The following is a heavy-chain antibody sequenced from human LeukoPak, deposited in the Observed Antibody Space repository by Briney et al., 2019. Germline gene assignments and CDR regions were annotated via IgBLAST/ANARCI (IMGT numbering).Heavy chain of an antibody. CDR2: IYYSGST. CDR1: GGSISSSSYY. D-gene: IGHD2/OR15-2a*01. V-gene: IGHV4-39*07. J-gene: IGHJ4*02. Sequence: SETLSLTCTVSGGSISSSSYYWGWIRQPPGKGLEWIGSIYYSGSTYYNPSLKSRVTISVDTPKNQFSLKLSSVTAADTAVYYCARDFYGACDYWGQGTLVTVSS. CDR3: ARDFYGACDY.